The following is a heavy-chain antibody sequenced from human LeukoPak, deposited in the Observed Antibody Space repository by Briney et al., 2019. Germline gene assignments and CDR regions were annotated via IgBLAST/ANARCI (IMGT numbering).Heavy chain of an antibody. CDR2: ISGSATHI. Sequence: PGGSLRLSCAASGFTFTDYSMNWVRQAPGKGLEWVSSISGSATHIYYADSVKDRFAISRDNAKNSLYLQMTSLRVEDTAVYYCARSPYRYYDGTGQYYYFDSWGQGTQVTVSS. CDR1: GFTFTDYS. J-gene: IGHJ4*02. CDR3: ARSPYRYYDGTGQYYYFDS. V-gene: IGHV3-21*01. D-gene: IGHD3-22*01.